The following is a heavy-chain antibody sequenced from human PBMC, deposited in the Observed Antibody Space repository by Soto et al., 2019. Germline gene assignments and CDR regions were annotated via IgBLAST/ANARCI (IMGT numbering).Heavy chain of an antibody. Sequence: SGAPSLPCNFFCGSIRSYQWSWIRQPPGKGLEWIGEIYYSGSTNYNPSLKSRVTISVDTSKNQFSLKLSSVTAADTAVYYCARGPRGDIVVVPDAMPFDYWGQGTLVTVSS. CDR3: ARGPRGDIVVVPDAMPFDY. CDR2: IYYSGST. CDR1: CGSIRSYQ. V-gene: IGHV4-59*12. J-gene: IGHJ4*02. D-gene: IGHD2-2*01.